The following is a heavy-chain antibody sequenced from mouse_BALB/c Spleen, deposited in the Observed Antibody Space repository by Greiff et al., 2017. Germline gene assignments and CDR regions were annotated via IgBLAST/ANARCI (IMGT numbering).Heavy chain of an antibody. Sequence: DVQLVESGPGLVKPSQSLSLTCTVTGYSITSDYAWNLIRQFPGNKLEWMGYISYSGSTSYNPSLKSRISITRDTSKNQFFLQLNSVTTEDTATYYCARWRYDYAMDYWGQGTSVTVSS. CDR1: GYSITSDYA. CDR3: ARWRYDYAMDY. J-gene: IGHJ4*01. V-gene: IGHV3-2*02. D-gene: IGHD2-14*01. CDR2: ISYSGST.